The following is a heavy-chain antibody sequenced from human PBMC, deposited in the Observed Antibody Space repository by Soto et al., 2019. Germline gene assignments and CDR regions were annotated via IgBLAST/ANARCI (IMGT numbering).Heavy chain of an antibody. D-gene: IGHD3-10*01. V-gene: IGHV4-59*12. Sequence: LSLTCSVSGGSTSSYYWSWIRQPPGKGLEWIGYIYYSGSTDYSPSLKSRVTMSIDTSQNQVSLKLSSVTAADTAVYYCARGWSITMVRGVMAYYFDELGQGTLVTVSS. CDR1: GGSTSSYY. CDR3: ARGWSITMVRGVMAYYFDE. J-gene: IGHJ4*02. CDR2: IYYSGST.